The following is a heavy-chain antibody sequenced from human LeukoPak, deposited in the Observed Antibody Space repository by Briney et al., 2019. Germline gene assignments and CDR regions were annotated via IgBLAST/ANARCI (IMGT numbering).Heavy chain of an antibody. V-gene: IGHV3-23*05. Sequence: GGSLRLSCEASGFTFSAYAMTWVRQAPGKGLEWVSSIGSDNKPHYSESVKGRFAISRDNSKSMLFLQLNSPRAEDTALYYCARDYAGGWHHFDSWGQGALVTVSS. CDR3: ARDYAGGWHHFDS. J-gene: IGHJ4*02. CDR2: IGSDNKP. CDR1: GFTFSAYA. D-gene: IGHD6-19*01.